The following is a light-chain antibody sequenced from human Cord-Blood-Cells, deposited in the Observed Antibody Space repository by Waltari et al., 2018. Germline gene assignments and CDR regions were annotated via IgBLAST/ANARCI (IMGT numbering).Light chain of an antibody. Sequence: QLVLTQSPSASASLGASVKLTCTLSRGHSSHAIAWHQQQPEKGPRYLMKLNSYGSHSKGDGIPDRFSGSSSGAERYLTISSLQSEDEADYYCQTWGTGIRVFGGGTKLTVL. CDR1: RGHSSHA. CDR3: QTWGTGIRV. J-gene: IGLJ3*02. CDR2: LNSYGSH. V-gene: IGLV4-69*01.